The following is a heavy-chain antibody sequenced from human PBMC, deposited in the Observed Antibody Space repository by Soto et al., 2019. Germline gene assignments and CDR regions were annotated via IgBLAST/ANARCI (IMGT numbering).Heavy chain of an antibody. J-gene: IGHJ6*02. CDR3: AREARGHTHIIVVVPAEAGMDV. CDR1: GFTFSSYE. D-gene: IGHD2-2*01. CDR2: ISSSGSTI. V-gene: IGHV3-48*03. Sequence: GGSLRLSCAASGFTFSSYEMNWVRQAPGKGLEWVSYISSSGSTIYYADSAKGRFTISRDNAKNSLYLQMNSLRAEDTAVYYCAREARGHTHIIVVVPAEAGMDVWGQGTTVTVSS.